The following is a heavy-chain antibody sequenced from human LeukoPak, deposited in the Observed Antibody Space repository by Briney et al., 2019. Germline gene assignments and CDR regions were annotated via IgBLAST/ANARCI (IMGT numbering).Heavy chain of an antibody. CDR2: IYDSGIT. D-gene: IGHD3-22*01. J-gene: IGHJ5*02. Sequence: PSETLSLTCSVSGVSINSLYFIWIRQSPGKGLEWIGYIYDSGITKYNPSLKSRVTISVDTSKNQFSLRLRSVTAADTAVYFCARAYSSVSWFDPWGQGTLVTVSS. V-gene: IGHV4-59*11. CDR3: ARAYSSVSWFDP. CDR1: GVSINSLY.